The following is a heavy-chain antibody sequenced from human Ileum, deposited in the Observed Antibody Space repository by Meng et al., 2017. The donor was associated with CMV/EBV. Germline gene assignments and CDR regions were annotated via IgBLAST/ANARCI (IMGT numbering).Heavy chain of an antibody. CDR3: AKGGNSSSSLVY. D-gene: IGHD6-6*01. V-gene: IGHV3-9*01. Sequence: SLKISCAASGFTFDDYAMHWVRQAPGKGLEWVSGISWNSGSIGYADSVKGRFTISRDNAKNSLYLQMNSLRAEDTALYYCAKGGNSSSSLVYWGQGTLVTVSS. CDR2: ISWNSGSI. J-gene: IGHJ4*02. CDR1: GFTFDDYA.